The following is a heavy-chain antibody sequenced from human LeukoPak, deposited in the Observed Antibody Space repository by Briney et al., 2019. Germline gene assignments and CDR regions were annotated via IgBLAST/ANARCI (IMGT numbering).Heavy chain of an antibody. D-gene: IGHD2-15*01. CDR3: ARDLRGGYYYYYYMDV. J-gene: IGHJ6*03. CDR1: GFIFNNAW. V-gene: IGHV3-64*01. CDR2: ISSNGGST. Sequence: GGSLRLSCTVFGSGFIFNNAWMSWVRQAPGKGLEYVSAISSNGGSTYYANSVKGRFTISRDNSKNTLYLQMGSLRAEDMAVYYCARDLRGGYYYYYYMDVWGKGTTVTVSS.